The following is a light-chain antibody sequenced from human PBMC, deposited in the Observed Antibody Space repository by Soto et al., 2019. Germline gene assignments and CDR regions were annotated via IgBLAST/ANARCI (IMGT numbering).Light chain of an antibody. V-gene: IGKV3D-20*01. J-gene: IGKJ3*01. Sequence: EIVLTQSPGTLSLSPGERATLSCGASQSISSSHLVWYQQKPGLAPRLLIYDASNRANGIPDRFSGSGSGTDFTLTISRLDPEEYALYYCKQYGTTPFTFGPGNKVDIK. CDR2: DAS. CDR1: QSISSSH. CDR3: KQYGTTPFT.